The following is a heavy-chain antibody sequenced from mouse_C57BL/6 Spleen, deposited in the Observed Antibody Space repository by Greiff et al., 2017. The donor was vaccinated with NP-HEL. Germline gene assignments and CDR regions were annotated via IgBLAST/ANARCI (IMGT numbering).Heavy chain of an antibody. CDR1: GYTFTSYW. J-gene: IGHJ3*01. Sequence: QVQLKESGAELVKPGASVKVSCKASGYTFTSYWMHWVKQRPGQGLEWIGRIHPSDSDTNYNQKFKGKATLTVDKSSSTAYMQLSSLTSEDSAVYYCAIIYDGYYGGAYWGQGTLVTVSA. CDR2: IHPSDSDT. V-gene: IGHV1-74*01. CDR3: AIIYDGYYGGAY. D-gene: IGHD2-3*01.